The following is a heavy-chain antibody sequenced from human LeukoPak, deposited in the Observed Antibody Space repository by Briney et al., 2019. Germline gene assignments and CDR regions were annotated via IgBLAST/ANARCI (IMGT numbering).Heavy chain of an antibody. V-gene: IGHV1-2*02. CDR2: INPNSGGT. CDR1: EYTFTGYY. D-gene: IGHD3-10*01. Sequence: GASVKVSCKASEYTFTGYYMHWVRQAPGQGLEWMGWINPNSGGTNYAQKFQGRVTMTRDTSMSTAYMELSSLRSEDTAVYYCARANYYGSGKKDLDYWGQGTLVTVSS. CDR3: ARANYYGSGKKDLDY. J-gene: IGHJ4*02.